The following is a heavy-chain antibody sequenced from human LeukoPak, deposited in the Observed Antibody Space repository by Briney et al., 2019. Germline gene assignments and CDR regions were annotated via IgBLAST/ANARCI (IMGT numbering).Heavy chain of an antibody. Sequence: GASVKVSCKASGYTFTGYYMHWVRQAPGQGLEWMGWINPNSGGTNYAQKFQGRVTMTRDTSISKAYMELRRMRSDDTAVYYCARDPYYYDSSGSYYFDYWGQGTLVTVSS. V-gene: IGHV1-2*02. CDR1: GYTFTGYY. CDR2: INPNSGGT. D-gene: IGHD3-22*01. CDR3: ARDPYYYDSSGSYYFDY. J-gene: IGHJ4*02.